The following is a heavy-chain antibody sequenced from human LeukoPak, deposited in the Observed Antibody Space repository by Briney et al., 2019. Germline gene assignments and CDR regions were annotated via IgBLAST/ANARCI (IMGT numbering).Heavy chain of an antibody. CDR1: GASISSGGYS. CDR3: ARESPYYYGIDV. V-gene: IGHV4-30-2*01. Sequence: QTLSLTCAVSGASISSGGYSWSWIRQPPGKGLEWIGYIYHSGSTYYNPSLKSRVSISVDRSKNQFSLNLSSVTAADTAVYYCARESPYYYGIDVWGQGTTVTVSS. J-gene: IGHJ6*02. CDR2: IYHSGST.